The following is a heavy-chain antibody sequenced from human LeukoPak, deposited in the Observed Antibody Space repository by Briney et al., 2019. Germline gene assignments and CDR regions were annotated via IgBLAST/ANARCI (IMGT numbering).Heavy chain of an antibody. CDR1: GFTFSSYA. Sequence: GGSLRLSCAASGFTFSSYAMSWVRQAPGKGLEWVSAISGSGGSTYYADSVKGRFTISRDNSKNTLYLQMNSLRAEDTAVYYCATYSSSWYCFDYWGKRTLVTVSS. D-gene: IGHD6-13*01. CDR2: ISGSGGST. V-gene: IGHV3-23*01. J-gene: IGHJ4*02. CDR3: ATYSSSWYCFDY.